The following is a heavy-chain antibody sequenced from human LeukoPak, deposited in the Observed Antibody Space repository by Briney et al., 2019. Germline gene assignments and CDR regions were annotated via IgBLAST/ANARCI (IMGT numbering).Heavy chain of an antibody. CDR3: ASIAAADRSADY. D-gene: IGHD6-13*01. J-gene: IGHJ4*02. Sequence: GASVKVSCKASGYTFTGYYMHWVRQAPGQGLEWMGWINPNSGGTNYAPKFQGRVTMTRDTSISTAYMELSRLRSDDTAVYYCASIAAADRSADYWGQGTLVTVSS. CDR1: GYTFTGYY. CDR2: INPNSGGT. V-gene: IGHV1-2*02.